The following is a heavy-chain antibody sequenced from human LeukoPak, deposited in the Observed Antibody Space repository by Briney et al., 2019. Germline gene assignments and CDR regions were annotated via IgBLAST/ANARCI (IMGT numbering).Heavy chain of an antibody. J-gene: IGHJ6*02. V-gene: IGHV3-9*01. CDR1: GFTFDDYA. CDR3: AKDNSYSSSGMDV. D-gene: IGHD6-13*01. CDR2: ISWNSGST. Sequence: GRSLRLSCAASGFTFDDYAMHWVRQTPGKGLEWVSGISWNSGSTGYADSVKGRFTISRDNAKNSLYLQMNSLRAEDTALYYCAKDNSYSSSGMDVWGQGTTVTVSS.